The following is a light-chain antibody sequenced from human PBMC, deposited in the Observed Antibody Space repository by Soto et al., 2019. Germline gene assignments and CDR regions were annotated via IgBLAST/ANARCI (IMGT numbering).Light chain of an antibody. Sequence: EIVLTQSPATLSLSPGERATLSCRASQSVSSYLAWYQQKHGQAPRLLIYDASNRATGIPARFSGSGSWTDFTLTISMLEPEDFAVYYCQQRSNWRTFGQGTKVEIK. CDR1: QSVSSY. CDR3: QQRSNWRT. V-gene: IGKV3-11*01. CDR2: DAS. J-gene: IGKJ1*01.